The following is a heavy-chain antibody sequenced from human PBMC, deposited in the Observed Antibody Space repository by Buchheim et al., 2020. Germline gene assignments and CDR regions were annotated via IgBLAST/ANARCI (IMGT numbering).Heavy chain of an antibody. Sequence: EVQLAESGGGLVKPGGSLRLSCAASGFTFRNAWMSWVRQAPGKGLEWVGRIKGTADGGTTDFAAPVKGRFTISRDDSKNILYLQMNRLKIEDTAVYYCTTEFRAADFDYWGQGTL. CDR2: IKGTADGGTT. J-gene: IGHJ4*02. CDR3: TTEFRAADFDY. CDR1: GFTFRNAW. V-gene: IGHV3-15*01.